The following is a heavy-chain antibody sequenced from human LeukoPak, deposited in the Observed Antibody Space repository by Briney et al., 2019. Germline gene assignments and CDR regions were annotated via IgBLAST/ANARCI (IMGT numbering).Heavy chain of an antibody. CDR2: IYYTGST. CDR3: AWGRRRSVSSHYYFQY. Sequence: SETLSLTCTISGASIYSDYWSWIRQPPGKGLEWIGYIYYTGSTNYNPSLKSRVTISVDTAKDQFPLRLLSVTAADTAVYYCAWGRRRSVSSHYYFQYWGQGSVVTVSS. V-gene: IGHV4-59*01. CDR1: GASIYSDY. J-gene: IGHJ4*02. D-gene: IGHD3-3*01.